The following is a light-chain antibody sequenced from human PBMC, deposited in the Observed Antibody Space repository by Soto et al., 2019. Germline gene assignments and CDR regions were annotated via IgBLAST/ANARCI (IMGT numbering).Light chain of an antibody. V-gene: IGLV2-14*01. CDR3: SSYTSSITRV. CDR2: EVS. Sequence: QSVLTQPASVSGSPGQSITISCTGTSSDVGGYTHVSWYQQHPGKAPKLMIFEVSNRPSGVSNRFSGSKSGNTASLTISGLQVEDEADYYCSSYTSSITRVFGTGTK. J-gene: IGLJ1*01. CDR1: SSDVGGYTH.